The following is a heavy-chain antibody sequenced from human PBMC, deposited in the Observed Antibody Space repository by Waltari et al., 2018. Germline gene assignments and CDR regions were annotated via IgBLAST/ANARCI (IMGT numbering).Heavy chain of an antibody. J-gene: IGHJ4*02. CDR1: GYSISSGYY. Sequence: QVQLQESGPGLVKPSETLSLTCAVSGYSISSGYYWGWIRQPPGKGLEWIGSISHSGDTDYYPPHKGRVTISVDPSKNQFSRKLSSVTAADTAVYYCARAVGATYFDYWGQGTLVPVSS. D-gene: IGHD1-26*01. V-gene: IGHV4-38-2*01. CDR3: ARAVGATYFDY. CDR2: ISHSGDT.